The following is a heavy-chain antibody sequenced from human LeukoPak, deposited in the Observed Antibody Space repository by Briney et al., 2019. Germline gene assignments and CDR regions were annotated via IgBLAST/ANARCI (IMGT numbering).Heavy chain of an antibody. V-gene: IGHV3-30*18. D-gene: IGHD6-6*01. CDR2: ISHDGSNK. Sequence: GGSLRLSCAASGFTFSSYWMHWVRQAPGKGLEWVAVISHDGSNKYYADSVKGRFTISRDNSKNTLYLQMNSLRAEDTAVYYCAKGSSSSYYYYYYMDVWGKGTTVTVSS. J-gene: IGHJ6*03. CDR1: GFTFSSYW. CDR3: AKGSSSSYYYYYYMDV.